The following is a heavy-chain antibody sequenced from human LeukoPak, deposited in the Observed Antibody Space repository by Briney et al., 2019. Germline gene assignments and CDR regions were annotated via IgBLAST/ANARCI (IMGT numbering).Heavy chain of an antibody. Sequence: GGSLRLSCAASGFTFSSYAMSWVRQAPGKGLEWVSAISGSGGSTYYADSVKGRFTISRDNSKNTLYLQMNSLRAEDTAVYYCAKVLWFGESLGAFDIWGQGTMVTVFS. D-gene: IGHD3-10*01. J-gene: IGHJ3*02. CDR1: GFTFSSYA. CDR2: ISGSGGST. CDR3: AKVLWFGESLGAFDI. V-gene: IGHV3-23*01.